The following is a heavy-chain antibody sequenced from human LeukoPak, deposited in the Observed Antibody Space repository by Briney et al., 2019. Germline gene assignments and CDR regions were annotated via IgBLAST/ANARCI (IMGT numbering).Heavy chain of an antibody. D-gene: IGHD3-3*01. J-gene: IGHJ6*02. V-gene: IGHV1-18*01. CDR2: ISAYNGNT. Sequence: ASVKVSCKASGYTFTSYGISWVRQAPGRGLEWMGWISAYNGNTNYAQKLQGRVTMTTDTSTSTAYMELRSLRSDDTAVYYCARESGATIFGVVINYYYYGMDVWGQGTTVTVSS. CDR3: ARESGATIFGVVINYYYYGMDV. CDR1: GYTFTSYG.